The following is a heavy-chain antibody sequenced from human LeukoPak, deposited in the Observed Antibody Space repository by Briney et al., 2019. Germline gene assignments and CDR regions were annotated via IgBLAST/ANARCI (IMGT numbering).Heavy chain of an antibody. Sequence: SETLSLTCTVSGGSISSSSYYWGWIRQPPGKGLEWIGSIYYSGSTYYNPSLKSRVTISVDTSKNQFSLKLSSVTAADTAVYYCARVTGWELQGSEYFQHWGQGTLVTVSS. CDR3: ARVTGWELQGSEYFQH. D-gene: IGHD1-26*01. J-gene: IGHJ1*01. CDR1: GGSISSSSYY. CDR2: IYYSGST. V-gene: IGHV4-39*07.